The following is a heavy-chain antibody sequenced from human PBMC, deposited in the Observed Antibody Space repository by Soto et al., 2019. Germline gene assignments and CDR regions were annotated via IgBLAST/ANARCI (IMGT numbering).Heavy chain of an antibody. CDR1: GYSFTSYW. J-gene: IGHJ3*02. CDR3: ARLGSTYCGGDCYSWAFDI. Sequence: PGESLKISCKGSGYSFTSYWIGWVRQMPGKGLEWMGIIYPGDSDTRYSPSFQGQVTISADKSISTAYLQWSSLEASDTAMYYCARLGSTYCGGDCYSWAFDIWGQGTMVTVSS. D-gene: IGHD2-21*02. CDR2: IYPGDSDT. V-gene: IGHV5-51*01.